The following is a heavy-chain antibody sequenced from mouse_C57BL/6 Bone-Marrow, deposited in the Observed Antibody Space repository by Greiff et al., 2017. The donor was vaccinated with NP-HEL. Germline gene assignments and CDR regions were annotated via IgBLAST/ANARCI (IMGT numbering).Heavy chain of an antibody. J-gene: IGHJ2*01. CDR2: ISYDGSN. Sequence: EVKLMESGPGLVKPSQSLSLTCSVTGYSITSGYYWNWIRQFPGNKLEWMGYISYDGSNNYNPYLKNRISITRDTSKNQFFLKLNSVTTEDTATYYCAREYYAFDYWGQGTTLTVSS. CDR1: GYSITSGYY. CDR3: AREYYAFDY. D-gene: IGHD1-1*01. V-gene: IGHV3-6*01.